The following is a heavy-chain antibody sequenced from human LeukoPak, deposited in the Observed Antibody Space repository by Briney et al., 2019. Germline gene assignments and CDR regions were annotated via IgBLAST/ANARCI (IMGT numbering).Heavy chain of an antibody. V-gene: IGHV1-18*01. CDR2: ISAYNGNT. J-gene: IGHJ6*03. Sequence: ASVKVSCKASGYTFSNYGISWVRQAPGQGLEWMGWISAYNGNTNYAQKLQGRVTMTTDTSTSTAYMELRSLRSDDTAVYYCARERSSSNIHYYMDVWGKGTTVTVSS. CDR1: GYTFSNYG. D-gene: IGHD6-6*01. CDR3: ARERSSSNIHYYMDV.